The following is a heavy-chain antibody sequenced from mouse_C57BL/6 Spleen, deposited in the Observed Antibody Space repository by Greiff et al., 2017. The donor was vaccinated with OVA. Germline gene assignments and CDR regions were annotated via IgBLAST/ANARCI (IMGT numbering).Heavy chain of an antibody. CDR2: IYPGDGDT. Sequence: LVESGPELVKPGASVKISCKASGYAFSSSWMNWVKQRPGKGLEWIGRIYPGDGDTNYNGKFKGKATLTADKSSSTAYMQLSSLTSEDSAVYFCARWGYYGSSPYFDYWGQGTTLTVSS. V-gene: IGHV1-82*01. J-gene: IGHJ2*01. D-gene: IGHD1-1*01. CDR1: GYAFSSSW. CDR3: ARWGYYGSSPYFDY.